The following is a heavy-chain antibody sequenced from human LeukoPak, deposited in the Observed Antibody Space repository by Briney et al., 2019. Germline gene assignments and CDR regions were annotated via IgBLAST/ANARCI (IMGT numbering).Heavy chain of an antibody. J-gene: IGHJ1*01. CDR2: IGAAGSTI. CDR3: AKDLAVAGDS. Sequence: GGSLRLSCAASGFTFSSYSMNWVRQAPGKGLEWVSYIGAAGSTIYYADSVKGRFTISRDNAKNSLYLQMNSLRAEDTALYYCAKDLAVAGDSWGQGTLVTVSS. CDR1: GFTFSSYS. V-gene: IGHV3-48*04. D-gene: IGHD6-19*01.